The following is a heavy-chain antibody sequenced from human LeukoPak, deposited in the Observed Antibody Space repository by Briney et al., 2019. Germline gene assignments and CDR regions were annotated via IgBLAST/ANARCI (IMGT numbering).Heavy chain of an antibody. J-gene: IGHJ3*02. CDR2: INAGNGNT. Sequence: ASVKVSCKASGYTFTSYAMHWVRQAPGQRLEWMGWINAGNGNTKYSQKFQGRVTITRDTSASTAYMELSSLRSEDTAVYYCARGARVEYAFDIWGQGTMVTVSS. CDR3: ARGARVEYAFDI. D-gene: IGHD1-1*01. V-gene: IGHV1-3*01. CDR1: GYTFTSYA.